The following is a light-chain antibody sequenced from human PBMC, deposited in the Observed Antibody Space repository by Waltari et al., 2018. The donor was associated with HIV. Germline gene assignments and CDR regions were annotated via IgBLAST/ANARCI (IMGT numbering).Light chain of an antibody. CDR1: SSNIGGNT. V-gene: IGLV1-44*01. CDR2: YNK. CDR3: ATWDASLHDFYV. J-gene: IGLJ1*01. Sequence: QSVLTQPPSASGTPGQRVTISCSCSSSNIGGNTVSWYQQLPGTSPKLLIYYNKERPAGVPDRFSVSKSGTSASLAISGLQSDDEAQYYCATWDASLHDFYVFGTGTKVTGL.